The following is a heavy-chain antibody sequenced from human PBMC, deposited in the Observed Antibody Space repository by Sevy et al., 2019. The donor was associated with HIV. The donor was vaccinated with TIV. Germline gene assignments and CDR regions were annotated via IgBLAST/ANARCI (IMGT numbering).Heavy chain of an antibody. V-gene: IGHV3-53*01. CDR3: ARAKDYGDYLDY. J-gene: IGHJ4*02. D-gene: IGHD4-17*01. CDR2: IYSGGST. Sequence: GGCLRLSCAASGFTVSSNYMSWVRQAPGKGLEWVSVIYSGGSTYYADSVKGRFTISRDNSKNTLYLQMNSLRAEDTAVYYCARAKDYGDYLDYWGQGTLVTVSS. CDR1: GFTVSSNY.